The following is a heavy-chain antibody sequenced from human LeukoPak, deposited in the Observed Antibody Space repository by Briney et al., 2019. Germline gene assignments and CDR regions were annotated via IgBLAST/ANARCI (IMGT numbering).Heavy chain of an antibody. Sequence: GKSLKISCKGSGYSFTSYWIGWVRQMPGKGLEWMGIIYPGDSDTRYSPSLQGQVTISADKSISTAYLQWSGLKASDTAMYYCARRDYYDSSGYLAGDFDYWGQGTLVTVSS. D-gene: IGHD3-22*01. CDR1: GYSFTSYW. CDR2: IYPGDSDT. J-gene: IGHJ4*02. CDR3: ARRDYYDSSGYLAGDFDY. V-gene: IGHV5-51*01.